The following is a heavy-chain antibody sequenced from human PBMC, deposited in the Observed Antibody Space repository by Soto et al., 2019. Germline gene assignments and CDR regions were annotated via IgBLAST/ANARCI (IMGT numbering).Heavy chain of an antibody. V-gene: IGHV4-59*08. CDR3: ARHRSGGTLIDY. CDR1: GGSISSYY. Sequence: PSETLSLTCTVSGGSISSYYWSWIRQPPGKGLEWIGYIYYSGSTNYNPSLKSRVTISVDTSKNQFSLKLSSVTAADTAVYYCARHRSGGTLIDYWGQGTLVTVSS. D-gene: IGHD2-15*01. CDR2: IYYSGST. J-gene: IGHJ4*02.